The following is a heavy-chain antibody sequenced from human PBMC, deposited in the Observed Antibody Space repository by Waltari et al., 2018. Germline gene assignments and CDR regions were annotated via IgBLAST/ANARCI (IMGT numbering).Heavy chain of an antibody. CDR3: ATRIPSGGYFDY. CDR1: GGSFSGYY. CDR2: INHGENT. D-gene: IGHD6-19*01. J-gene: IGHJ4*02. V-gene: IGHV4-34*02. Sequence: QVRLQQWGAGLLKPSETLSLTCAVYGGSFSGYYWSWTRPPPGKGLEWIGEINHGENTNYNPALETGVTISIGTSKNLFSLRVNSVTAADTAVYYCATRIPSGGYFDYWAQGTPVTVSS.